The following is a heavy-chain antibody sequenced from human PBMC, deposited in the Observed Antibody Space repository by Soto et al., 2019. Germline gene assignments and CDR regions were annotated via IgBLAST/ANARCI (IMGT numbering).Heavy chain of an antibody. D-gene: IGHD2-2*01. V-gene: IGHV4-31*03. CDR1: GGSISSGGYY. J-gene: IGHJ6*02. Sequence: SETLSLTCTVSGGSISSGGYYWSWIRQHPGKGLEWVGYIYYSGSTYYNPSLKSRVTISVDTSKNQFSLKLSSVTAADTAVYYCARDPNFHTNYYYYYGMDVWGQGTTVTVSS. CDR2: IYYSGST. CDR3: ARDPNFHTNYYYYYGMDV.